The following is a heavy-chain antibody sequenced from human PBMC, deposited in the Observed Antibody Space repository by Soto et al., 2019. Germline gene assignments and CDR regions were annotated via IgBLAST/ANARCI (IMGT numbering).Heavy chain of an antibody. CDR1: GYTFTGYY. D-gene: IGHD1-1*01. Sequence: ASVKVSCKASGYTFTGYYMHWVRQAPGQGLEWMGWINPSSGGTNYAQKFQGRVTMTRDTSISTAYMELSRLRSDDTAVYYCARQGTSDAFDIWGQGTMVTVSS. CDR2: INPSSGGT. V-gene: IGHV1-2*02. J-gene: IGHJ3*02. CDR3: ARQGTSDAFDI.